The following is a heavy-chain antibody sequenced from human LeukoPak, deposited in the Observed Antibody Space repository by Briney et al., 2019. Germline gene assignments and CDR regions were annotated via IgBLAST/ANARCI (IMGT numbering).Heavy chain of an antibody. CDR2: ISGNGGRT. Sequence: GGSLRLSCAASGFTFRSYAMSWVRQAPGKGLEWVSVISGNGGRTYYADSVKGRSSISRDNSKNTLYVQMNSLRAEDTAVYYCAKVRDMDTVLGRFDNWGQGTLVTVSS. CDR1: GFTFRSYA. V-gene: IGHV3-23*01. J-gene: IGHJ5*02. D-gene: IGHD5-18*01. CDR3: AKVRDMDTVLGRFDN.